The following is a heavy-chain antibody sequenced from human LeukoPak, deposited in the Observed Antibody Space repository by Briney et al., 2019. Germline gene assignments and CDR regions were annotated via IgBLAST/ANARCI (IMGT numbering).Heavy chain of an antibody. CDR2: ISAYNGNT. V-gene: IGHV1-18*01. CDR1: GYTFTSSG. J-gene: IGHJ4*02. D-gene: IGHD3-9*01. CDR3: ARLFYYDILTGYFDY. Sequence: ASVKVSCKASGYTFTSSGISWVRQAPGQGLEWMGWISAYNGNTNYAQKLQGRVTMTTDTSTSTAYMELRSLRSDDTAVYYCARLFYYDILTGYFDYWGQGTLVTVSS.